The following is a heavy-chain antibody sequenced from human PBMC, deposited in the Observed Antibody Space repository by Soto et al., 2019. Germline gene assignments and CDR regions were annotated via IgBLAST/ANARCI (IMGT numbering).Heavy chain of an antibody. CDR1: GGTFSSYT. J-gene: IGHJ4*02. Sequence: GASVKVSCKASGGTFSSYTISWVRQAPGQGLEWMGRIIPILGIANYAQKFQGRVTITADKSTSTAYMELSSLRSEDTAVYYCARVHGSGSNPIDYWGQGTLVTVSS. CDR3: ARVHGSGSNPIDY. CDR2: IIPILGIA. D-gene: IGHD3-10*01. V-gene: IGHV1-69*02.